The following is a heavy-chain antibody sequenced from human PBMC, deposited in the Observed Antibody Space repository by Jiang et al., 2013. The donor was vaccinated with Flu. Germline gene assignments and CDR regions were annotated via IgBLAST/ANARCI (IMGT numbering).Heavy chain of an antibody. CDR2: IYYSGST. Sequence: GLVKPSETLSLTCTVSGGSISSYYWSWIRQPPGKGLEWIGYIYYSGSTNYNPSLKSRVTISVDTSKNQFSLKLSSVTAADTAVYYCARVDWFGEDPYYYYGMDVWGQGTTVTVSS. D-gene: IGHD3-10*01. CDR3: ARVDWFGEDPYYYYGMDV. CDR1: GGSISSYY. J-gene: IGHJ6*02. V-gene: IGHV4-59*01.